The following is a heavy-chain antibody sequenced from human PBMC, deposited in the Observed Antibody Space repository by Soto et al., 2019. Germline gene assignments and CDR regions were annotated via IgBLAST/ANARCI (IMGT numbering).Heavy chain of an antibody. Sequence: GGSLRLSCAASGFTFSSYEMNWVRQAPGKGLEWVSYISSSGSTIYYADSVKGRFTISRDNAKNSLYLQMKSLRAEDTAVYYCARDGYYDSSGPIDYWGQGTLVTVSS. CDR2: ISSSGSTI. CDR1: GFTFSSYE. J-gene: IGHJ4*02. D-gene: IGHD3-22*01. V-gene: IGHV3-48*03. CDR3: ARDGYYDSSGPIDY.